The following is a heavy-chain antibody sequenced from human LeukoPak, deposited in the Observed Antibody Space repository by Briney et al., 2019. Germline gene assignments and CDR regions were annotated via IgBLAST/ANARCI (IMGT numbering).Heavy chain of an antibody. D-gene: IGHD6-19*01. CDR2: IRYDGSNK. J-gene: IGHJ1*01. V-gene: IGHV3-30*02. Sequence: GGSLRLSCAASGFTFSSYGMHWVRQAPGKGLEWVAFIRYDGSNKYYADSVKGRFTISRDNSKNTLYLQMNSLRAEDTAVYYCAKPGGYSSGWYKTAYFQHWGQGTLVTVSS. CDR1: GFTFSSYG. CDR3: AKPGGYSSGWYKTAYFQH.